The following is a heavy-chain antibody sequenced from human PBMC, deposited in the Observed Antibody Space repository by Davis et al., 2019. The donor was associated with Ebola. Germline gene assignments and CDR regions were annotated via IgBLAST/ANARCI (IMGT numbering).Heavy chain of an antibody. J-gene: IGHJ4*02. CDR2: IDWDDDK. V-gene: IGHV2-70*11. D-gene: IGHD3-22*01. CDR3: ARIRADYDSSGYYLHFFDY. CDR1: GGSFSGYY. Sequence: TLSLTCAVYGGSFSGYYWSWIRQPPGKALEWLARIDWDDDKYYSTSLKTRLTISKDTSKNQVVLTMTNMDPVDTATYYCARIRADYDSSGYYLHFFDYWGQGTLVTVSS.